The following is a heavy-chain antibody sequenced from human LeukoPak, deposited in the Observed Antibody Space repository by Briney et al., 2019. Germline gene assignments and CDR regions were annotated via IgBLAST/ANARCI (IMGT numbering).Heavy chain of an antibody. CDR2: INHSGST. D-gene: IGHD3-10*01. CDR3: ARGLGYYYGSGSYPPLTFGYYYYMDV. CDR1: GFTFDDYG. Sequence: GSLRLSCAAAGFTFDDYGMSWVRQAPGKGLEWIGEINHSGSTNYNPSLKSRVTISVDTSKNQFSLKLSSVTAADTAVYYCARGLGYYYGSGSYPPLTFGYYYYMDVWGKGTTVTVSS. V-gene: IGHV4-34*01. J-gene: IGHJ6*03.